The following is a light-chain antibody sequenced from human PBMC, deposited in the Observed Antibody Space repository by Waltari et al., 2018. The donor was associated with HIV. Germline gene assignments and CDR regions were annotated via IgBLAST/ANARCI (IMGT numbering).Light chain of an antibody. V-gene: IGKV3-15*01. CDR2: GAS. CDR3: QQYDVWPLT. CDR1: QGVGLN. Sequence: DILLTQSPATLSVSPGVRGTLSCRASQGVGLNLALYQHRPGQPPRLLVYGASTRASDVSTRFCARGSGTESTLTITSVRSEDFATYFCQQYDVWPLTSGGGTNVDLK. J-gene: IGKJ4*01.